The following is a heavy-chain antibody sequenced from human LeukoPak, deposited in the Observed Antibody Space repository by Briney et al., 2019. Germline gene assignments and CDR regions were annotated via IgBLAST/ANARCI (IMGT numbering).Heavy chain of an antibody. Sequence: PGGSLRLSCAASGFTFSSYGTHWVRQAPGKGLEWVAVISYDGSNKYYADSVKGRFTISRDNSKNTLYLQMNSLRAEDTAVYYCARGVGYSYGPRCDYWGQGTLVTVSS. CDR1: GFTFSSYG. V-gene: IGHV3-30*03. CDR2: ISYDGSNK. J-gene: IGHJ4*02. D-gene: IGHD5-18*01. CDR3: ARGVGYSYGPRCDY.